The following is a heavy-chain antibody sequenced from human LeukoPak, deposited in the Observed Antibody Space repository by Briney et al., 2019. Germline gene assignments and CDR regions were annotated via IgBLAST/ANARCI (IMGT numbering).Heavy chain of an antibody. CDR2: IYHSGST. Sequence: PSENLSLTCTVSGGSISSSSYYWGWIRQPPGKGLQWIGSIYHSGSTNYNPSLKSRVTISVDKSKNQFSLKLSSVTAADTAVYYCARDTELAAAGRGGYFDYWGQGTLVTVSS. V-gene: IGHV4-39*07. CDR1: GGSISSSSYY. J-gene: IGHJ4*02. D-gene: IGHD6-13*01. CDR3: ARDTELAAAGRGGYFDY.